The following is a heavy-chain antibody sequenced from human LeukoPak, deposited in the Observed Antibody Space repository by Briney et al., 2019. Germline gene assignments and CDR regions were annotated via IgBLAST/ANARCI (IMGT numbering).Heavy chain of an antibody. J-gene: IGHJ4*02. D-gene: IGHD3-16*01. Sequence: GGSLRLSCAVSGFTFSRNVMSWVRQAPGKGLEWVSAISTSGGSTYYAESVKGRFTISRDNSNNMLYLQMNSLRAEDTAVYYCAKDRDGGSNTWAKGFDYWGQGILVSVSS. CDR2: ISTSGGST. CDR3: AKDRDGGSNTWAKGFDY. CDR1: GFTFSRNV. V-gene: IGHV3-23*01.